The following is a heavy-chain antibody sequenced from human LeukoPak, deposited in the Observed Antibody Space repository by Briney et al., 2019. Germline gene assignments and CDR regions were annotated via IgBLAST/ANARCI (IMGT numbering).Heavy chain of an antibody. CDR1: GFAFNTYW. J-gene: IGHJ5*02. CDR3: ARDKGYSIDQ. Sequence: PGGSLRLSCAASGFAFNTYWIHWVRQAPGTGLVWVSRINGDGSSTSYADFVKGRFTISRDNAKNTLYLQMNSLRAEETAIYYCARDKGYSIDQWGQGTLVTVSS. CDR2: INGDGSST. V-gene: IGHV3-74*01. D-gene: IGHD5-18*01.